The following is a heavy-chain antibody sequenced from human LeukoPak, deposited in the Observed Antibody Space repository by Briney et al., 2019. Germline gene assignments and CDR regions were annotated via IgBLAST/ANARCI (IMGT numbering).Heavy chain of an antibody. D-gene: IGHD3-10*01. CDR2: ISGSGGST. CDR1: GFTFSSYA. V-gene: IGHV3-23*01. Sequence: GGSLRLSCAASGFTFSSYAMSWIRQAPGKGLEWVSAISGSGGSTYYADSVKGRFTISRDNSKNTLYLQMNSLRAEDTAVYYCAKWARGVMSSENIDYWGQGTLVTVSS. J-gene: IGHJ4*02. CDR3: AKWARGVMSSENIDY.